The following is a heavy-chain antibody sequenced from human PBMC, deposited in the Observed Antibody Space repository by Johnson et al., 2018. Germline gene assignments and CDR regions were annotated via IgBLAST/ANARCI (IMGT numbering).Heavy chain of an antibody. J-gene: IGHJ6*03. CDR1: GFTFSSYA. Sequence: EVQLVETGGGLVQPGGSLRLSCAASGFTFSSYAMSWVRQAPVKGLEWVSAIGGSGGDTYYADSVKGRFTISRDNSKNTRYLQMNSLRAEDTAVYYCVNRYDYYYHYMDVWGKGTTVTVSS. D-gene: IGHD5-12*01. V-gene: IGHV3-23*04. CDR2: IGGSGGDT. CDR3: VNRYDYYYHYMDV.